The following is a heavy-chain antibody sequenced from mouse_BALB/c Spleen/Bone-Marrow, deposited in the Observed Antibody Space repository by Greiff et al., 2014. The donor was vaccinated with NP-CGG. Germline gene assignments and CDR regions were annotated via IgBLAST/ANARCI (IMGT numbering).Heavy chain of an antibody. CDR3: VRDPIYYDYDWYFDV. D-gene: IGHD2-4*01. CDR2: IWAGGST. Sequence: QVQLQQSGPGLVAPSQSLSITCTVSGFSLTSYGVHWVRQPPGKGLEWLGVIWAGGSTNYNSALMSRLSISKDNSKSQVFLKMSSLQTDDTAMYYCVRDPIYYDYDWYFDVWGAGTTVTVSS. J-gene: IGHJ1*01. V-gene: IGHV2-9*02. CDR1: GFSLTSYG.